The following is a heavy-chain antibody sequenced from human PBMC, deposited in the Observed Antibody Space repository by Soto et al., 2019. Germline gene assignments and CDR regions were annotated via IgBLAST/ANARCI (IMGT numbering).Heavy chain of an antibody. CDR1: GDTLSHYG. Sequence: QVQLVQSGAEVQKPGSSGKVSCKASGDTLSHYGVSLVRQVPGKGLEWMGGTTAILGKRYYAQKFQGRMTITSDESTTTSYMELNSLTYDDTAVYYCAAGDSSDTGDHWGQGTLVTVSS. J-gene: IGHJ4*02. CDR2: TTAILGKR. V-gene: IGHV1-69*01. CDR3: AAGDSSDTGDH. D-gene: IGHD5-18*01.